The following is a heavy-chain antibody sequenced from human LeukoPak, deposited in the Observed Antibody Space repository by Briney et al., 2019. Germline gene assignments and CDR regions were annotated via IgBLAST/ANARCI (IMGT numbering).Heavy chain of an antibody. Sequence: GGSLRLSCAASGFTFSSYAMSWVRQAPGKGLEWVSTISGKSDDTFYADSVKGRFTISRDNSKNTLYLQMNSLRAEDTAVYYCAKDPTHYYDSSGTFDYWGQGTLVTVSS. D-gene: IGHD3-22*01. V-gene: IGHV3-23*01. CDR1: GFTFSSYA. CDR2: ISGKSDDT. J-gene: IGHJ4*02. CDR3: AKDPTHYYDSSGTFDY.